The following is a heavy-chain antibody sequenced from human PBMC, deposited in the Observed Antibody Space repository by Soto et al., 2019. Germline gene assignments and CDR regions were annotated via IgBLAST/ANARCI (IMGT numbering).Heavy chain of an antibody. Sequence: QVQLVQSGAEVKKPGASVKVSCEASGYTFSSYAMQWVRQAPGQRLEWMGWINAGNGNTKYSQKFQGRVTITRDTSASTAYMELSSLKSEDTAVYYCARSLYTTTKWYDWYFDLWGRGTLVTVSS. CDR1: GYTFSSYA. CDR2: INAGNGNT. J-gene: IGHJ2*01. CDR3: ARSLYTTTKWYDWYFDL. V-gene: IGHV1-3*01. D-gene: IGHD2-15*01.